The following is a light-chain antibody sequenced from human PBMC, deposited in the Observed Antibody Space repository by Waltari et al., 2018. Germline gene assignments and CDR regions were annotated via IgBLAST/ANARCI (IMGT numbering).Light chain of an antibody. V-gene: IGKV1-39*01. J-gene: IGKJ1*01. CDR3: QQSYRTPQT. CDR1: QSISSY. CDR2: AAS. Sequence: DIQMTQSPSSLSASVGDRVTMTCRASQSISSYLNWYQQKPGKALKLLIFAASTLQSGVPSRFSGSGSGTDFTLTISSLQPEDFATYYCQQSYRTPQTFGQGTRVEIK.